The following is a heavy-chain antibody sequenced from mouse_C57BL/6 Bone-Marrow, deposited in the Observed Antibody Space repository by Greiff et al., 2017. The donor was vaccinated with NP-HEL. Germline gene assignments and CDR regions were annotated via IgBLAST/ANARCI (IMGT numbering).Heavy chain of an antibody. CDR1: GYTFTSYW. J-gene: IGHJ3*01. Sequence: QVQLKQPGAELVKPGASVKMSCKASGYTFTSYWITWVKQRPGQGLEWIGDIYPGSGSTNYNEKFKSKATLTVDTSSSTAYMQLSSLTSEDSAVYYCARLDYDYDEGGFAYWGQGTLVTVSA. CDR2: IYPGSGST. CDR3: ARLDYDYDEGGFAY. V-gene: IGHV1-55*01. D-gene: IGHD2-4*01.